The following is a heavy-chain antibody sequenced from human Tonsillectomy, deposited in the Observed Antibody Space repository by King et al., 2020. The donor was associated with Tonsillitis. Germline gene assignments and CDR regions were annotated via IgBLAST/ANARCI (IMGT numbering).Heavy chain of an antibody. Sequence: EVQLVESGGGLVQPGGSLRLSCAASGFTFSSDAMSWVRQAPGKGLEWFSAISGSGGGIYYADSVKGRFTISRDNSKNTLYLQVNSLRAEDTAVYYCAKEYYDILTGYYARPFDYWGQGTLVTVSS. J-gene: IGHJ4*02. D-gene: IGHD3-9*01. V-gene: IGHV3-23*04. CDR3: AKEYYDILTGYYARPFDY. CDR2: ISGSGGGI. CDR1: GFTFSSDA.